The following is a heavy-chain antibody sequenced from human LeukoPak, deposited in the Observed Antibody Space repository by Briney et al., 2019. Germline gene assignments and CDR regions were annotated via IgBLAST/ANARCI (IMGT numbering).Heavy chain of an antibody. CDR2: IYYSRST. CDR1: GGSISSSTYY. Sequence: KPSETLSLTCTVSGGSISSSTYYWAWIRQPPGKGLEWIGSIYYSRSTYYNPSLKSRVTISVDTSKNQFSLKLSSVTAADTAVYYCARGRHPLYAYYYDFDYWGQGTLVTVSS. J-gene: IGHJ4*02. D-gene: IGHD3-22*01. CDR3: ARGRHPLYAYYYDFDY. V-gene: IGHV4-39*07.